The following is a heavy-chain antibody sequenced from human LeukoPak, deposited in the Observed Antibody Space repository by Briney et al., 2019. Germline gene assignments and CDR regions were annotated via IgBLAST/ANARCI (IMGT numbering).Heavy chain of an antibody. V-gene: IGHV3-66*01. CDR1: GFTVSSSY. CDR2: IYSGGST. CDR3: ARGRYSNGWYYFDY. J-gene: IGHJ4*02. Sequence: QAGGSLRLSCAASGFTVSSSYISWVRQAPGKGLEWVSFIYSGGSTYYSDSVKGRFTISRDNSKNTLYLQMNSLRAEDTAVYYCARGRYSNGWYYFDYWGQGTPVTVSS. D-gene: IGHD6-19*01.